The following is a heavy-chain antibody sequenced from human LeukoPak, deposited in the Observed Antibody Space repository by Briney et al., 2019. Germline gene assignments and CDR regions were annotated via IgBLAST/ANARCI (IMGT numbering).Heavy chain of an antibody. CDR3: ARAVGPRGGNWFDP. D-gene: IGHD1-26*01. J-gene: IGHJ5*02. V-gene: IGHV1-46*01. Sequence: GSVKVSCKASGYTFTSYFMHWVRQAPGQGLEWMGVVNPSSGSTTYSQKFQGRVTMTRDTSTSTVYMDLSSLRSEDTAVYYCARAVGPRGGNWFDPWGQGTLVTVSS. CDR1: GYTFTSYF. CDR2: VNPSSGST.